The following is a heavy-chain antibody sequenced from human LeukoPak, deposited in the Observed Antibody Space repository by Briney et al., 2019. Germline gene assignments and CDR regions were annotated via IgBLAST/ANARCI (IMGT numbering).Heavy chain of an antibody. Sequence: GESLKISCNSSGYIYTSYWIGWVRQMPGKGLEWMGIIYSPSFQGQVTISADKSISTVYLQWSSLKASDTAMYYCARLGSRHGYNWGDLWGQGTLVTVSS. CDR3: ARLGSRHGYNWGDL. V-gene: IGHV5-51*01. J-gene: IGHJ5*02. D-gene: IGHD5-24*01. CDR2: IY. CDR1: GYIYTSYW.